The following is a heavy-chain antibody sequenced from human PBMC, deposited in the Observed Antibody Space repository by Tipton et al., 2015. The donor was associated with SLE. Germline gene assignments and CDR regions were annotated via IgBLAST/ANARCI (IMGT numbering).Heavy chain of an antibody. CDR2: VDTSGSV. CDR3: ARYRGDLQVFDY. V-gene: IGHV4-61*02. Sequence: TLSLTCTVSGASISGGSYYWSWIRQPAGKGLELIGRVDTSGSVKFNPTLKSRVTMSLDTSKNQVSLKLTSVTAADTAVYYCARYRGDLQVFDYWGQGTLITVSS. CDR1: GASISGGSYY. J-gene: IGHJ4*02. D-gene: IGHD3-16*01.